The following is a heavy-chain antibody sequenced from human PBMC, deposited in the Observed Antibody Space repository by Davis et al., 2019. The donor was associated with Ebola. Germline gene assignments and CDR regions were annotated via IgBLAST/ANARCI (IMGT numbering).Heavy chain of an antibody. D-gene: IGHD3-22*01. CDR3: VRDVDQYDSRALYNFDY. CDR1: GYSISSGYY. J-gene: IGHJ4*02. V-gene: IGHV4-38-2*02. CDR2: IYHSGST. Sequence: GSLRLSCTVSGYSISSGYYWGWIRQPPGKGLEWIGSIYHSGSTYYNPSLKSRVTISVDTSKNQFSLKLSSVTAADTAVYFCVRDVDQYDSRALYNFDYWGQGRLVTVSS.